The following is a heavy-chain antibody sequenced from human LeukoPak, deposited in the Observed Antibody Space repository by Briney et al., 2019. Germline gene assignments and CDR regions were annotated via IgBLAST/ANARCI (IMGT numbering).Heavy chain of an antibody. V-gene: IGHV3-30*02. J-gene: IGHJ4*02. D-gene: IGHD3-16*01. CDR2: IRYDGSNK. Sequence: GGSLRLSCAASGFTFSSYGMHWVRQAPGKGLEWVAFIRYDGSNKYYADSVKGRFTISRDNSKNTLYLQMNSLRAEDTAVYYCAKDGLEVAYGLGYFDYWGQGTLVTVSS. CDR3: AKDGLEVAYGLGYFDY. CDR1: GFTFSSYG.